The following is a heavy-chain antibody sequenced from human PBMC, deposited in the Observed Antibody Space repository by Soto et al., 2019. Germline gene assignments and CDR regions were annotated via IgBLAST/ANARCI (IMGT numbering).Heavy chain of an antibody. Sequence: GASVKVSCKASGGTFSRYSISWVRQAPGQGLEWMGGIIPIFGTANYAQKFQGRVTITADESTSTAYMELSSLRSEDTAVYYCARGTVPRRDYYYYYGMDVWGQGTTVTVSS. D-gene: IGHD2-2*01. CDR2: IIPIFGTA. V-gene: IGHV1-69*13. J-gene: IGHJ6*02. CDR3: ARGTVPRRDYYYYYGMDV. CDR1: GGTFSRYS.